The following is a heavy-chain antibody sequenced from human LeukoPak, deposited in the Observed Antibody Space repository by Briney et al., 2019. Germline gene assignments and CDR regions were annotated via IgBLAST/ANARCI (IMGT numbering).Heavy chain of an antibody. CDR2: IYYSGST. CDR1: GGSFSGYY. V-gene: IGHV4-59*12. D-gene: IGHD3-16*02. Sequence: SETLSLTCAVYGGSFSGYYWSWIRHPPGKGLEWIGYIYYSGSTNYNPSLKSRVTISVDTSKNQFSLKLSSVTAADTAVYYCARDWAITFGGVIVEQFDYWGQGTLVTVSS. J-gene: IGHJ4*02. CDR3: ARDWAITFGGVIVEQFDY.